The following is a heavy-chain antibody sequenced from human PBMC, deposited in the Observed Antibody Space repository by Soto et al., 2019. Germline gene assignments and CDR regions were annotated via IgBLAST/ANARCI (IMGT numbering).Heavy chain of an antibody. V-gene: IGHV1-69*13. J-gene: IGHJ6*02. CDR2: IIPIFGTA. Sequence: SVKVSCKASGGTFSSYAISWVRQAPGQGLEWMGGIIPIFGTANYAQKFQGRVTITADESTSTAYMELSSLRSEDTAVYYCARGQEYSCGYYYYGMDVWGQGTTVTVSS. D-gene: IGHD5-18*01. CDR3: ARGQEYSCGYYYYGMDV. CDR1: GGTFSSYA.